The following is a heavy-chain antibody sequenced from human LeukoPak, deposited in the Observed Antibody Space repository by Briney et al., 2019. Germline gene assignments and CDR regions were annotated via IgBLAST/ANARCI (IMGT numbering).Heavy chain of an antibody. CDR2: IPYDGSNK. CDR1: GFTFSSYG. D-gene: IGHD5-12*01. CDR3: AKVPAYSGYDYGDYFDY. Sequence: PGRSLRLSCAASGFTFSSYGMHWVRQAPGKGLEWVAVIPYDGSNKYYADSVKGRFTISRDNSKNTLYLQMNSLRAEDTAVYYCAKVPAYSGYDYGDYFDYWGQGTLVTVSS. V-gene: IGHV3-30*18. J-gene: IGHJ4*02.